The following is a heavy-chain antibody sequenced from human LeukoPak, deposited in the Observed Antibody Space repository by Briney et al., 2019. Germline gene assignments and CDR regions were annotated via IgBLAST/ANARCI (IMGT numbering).Heavy chain of an antibody. CDR3: TTYGSNIAEYFEH. CDR1: GGTFSSYA. V-gene: IGHV1-69*05. CDR2: IIPIFGTA. Sequence: GASVKVSCKASGGTFSSYAISWVRQAPGQGLEWMGGIIPIFGTANYAQKFQGRVTITTDESTNTAYMELTSLTSEDAAVYYCTTYGSNIAEYFEHWGQGTLVSVSS. J-gene: IGHJ1*01. D-gene: IGHD4-23*01.